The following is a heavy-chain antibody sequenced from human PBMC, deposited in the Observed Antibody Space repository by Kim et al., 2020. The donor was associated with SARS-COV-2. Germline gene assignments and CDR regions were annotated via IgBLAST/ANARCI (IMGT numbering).Heavy chain of an antibody. CDR2: ISSSSSYI. Sequence: GGSLRLSCAASGFTFSSYSMNWVRQAPGKGLEWVSSISSSSSYIYYADSVKGRFTISRDNAKNSLYLQMNSLRAEDTAVYYCARRFVPTSSNWFDPWGQGTLVTVSS. CDR3: ARRFVPTSSNWFDP. CDR1: GFTFSSYS. V-gene: IGHV3-21*01. J-gene: IGHJ5*02.